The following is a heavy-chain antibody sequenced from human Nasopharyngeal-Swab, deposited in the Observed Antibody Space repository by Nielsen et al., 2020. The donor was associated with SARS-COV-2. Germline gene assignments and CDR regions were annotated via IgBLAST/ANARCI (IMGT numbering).Heavy chain of an antibody. J-gene: IGHJ6*03. CDR2: ISASGSFK. CDR3: AGRGISVSGDYYYYMDV. CDR1: AFSFSSFE. V-gene: IGHV3-48*03. D-gene: IGHD3-3*02. Sequence: GESLKISCAASAFSFSSFEVNWVRQAPGKGLEWISYISASGSFKYYADSVKGRFTISRDSARKSLYLQMDSLRGEDTGVYYCAGRGISVSGDYYYYMDVWGKGTPVTVSS.